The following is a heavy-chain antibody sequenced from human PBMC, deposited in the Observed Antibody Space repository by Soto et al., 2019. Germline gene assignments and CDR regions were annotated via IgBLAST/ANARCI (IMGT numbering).Heavy chain of an antibody. CDR3: ARGGDGAI. J-gene: IGHJ3*02. CDR1: GFTFSSYA. V-gene: IGHV3-30-3*01. Sequence: QVQLVESGGGVVQPGRSLRLSCAASGFTFSSYAMHWVRQAPGKGLEWVAVISYDGSNKYYADSVKGRFTISRDNSKNPLYLQMNSLRAEDTAVYYCARGGDGAIWGQGTMVTVSS. CDR2: ISYDGSNK. D-gene: IGHD7-27*01.